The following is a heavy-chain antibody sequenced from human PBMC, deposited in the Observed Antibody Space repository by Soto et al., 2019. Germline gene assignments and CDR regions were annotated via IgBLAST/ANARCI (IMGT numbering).Heavy chain of an antibody. D-gene: IGHD3-22*01. J-gene: IGHJ4*02. CDR2: ISGSGGST. CDR3: AKAQETYYYDSSGYYYFDY. V-gene: IGHV3-23*01. CDR1: GLSLSSYA. Sequence: GGSLRLSCAASGLSLSSYAMGGVLQAQGKGLEWVSAISGSGGSTYYADSVKGRFTISRDNSKNTLYLQMNSLRAEDTAVYYCAKAQETYYYDSSGYYYFDYWGQGTLVTVSS.